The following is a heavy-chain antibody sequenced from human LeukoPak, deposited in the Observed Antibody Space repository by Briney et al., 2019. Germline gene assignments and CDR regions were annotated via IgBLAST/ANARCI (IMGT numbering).Heavy chain of an antibody. V-gene: IGHV4-39*01. CDR2: VYYTGST. Sequence: SETLSLTCTVSGGSTSSSSYFWGWIHQPPEKGLDWIGNVYYTGSTYYNPSLLSRVTVSVDTSKNQFSLRLSSVTAADTAMYYCARVHGYPYYFDYWGQGILVTVSS. CDR1: GGSTSSSSYF. D-gene: IGHD5-18*01. J-gene: IGHJ4*02. CDR3: ARVHGYPYYFDY.